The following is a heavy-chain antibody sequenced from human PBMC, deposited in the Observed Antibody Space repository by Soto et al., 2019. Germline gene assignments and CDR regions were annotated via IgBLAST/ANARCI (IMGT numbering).Heavy chain of an antibody. V-gene: IGHV4-39*01. CDR1: GGSISSSSYY. Sequence: QLQLQESGPGLVKPSETLSLTCTVSGGSISSSSYYWGWIRQPPGKGLEWIGRIYYSGSTYYNPSLKSRVPISVDTSNNQFSLKLSSVTAADTAVYYCASLSTYCSSTSCYQDYYYYYYMDVWGKGTTVTVSS. J-gene: IGHJ6*03. D-gene: IGHD2-2*01. CDR2: IYYSGST. CDR3: ASLSTYCSSTSCYQDYYYYYYMDV.